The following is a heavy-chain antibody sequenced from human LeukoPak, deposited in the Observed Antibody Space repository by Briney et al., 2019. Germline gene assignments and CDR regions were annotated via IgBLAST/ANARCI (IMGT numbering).Heavy chain of an antibody. CDR2: ISGSGGST. CDR1: RFTFSSYG. CDR3: AKGVGDGYNYYFDY. Sequence: GGTLRLSCSASRFTFSSYGITWVRQAPGKGLEWVSAISGSGGSTYYADSVKGRFTISRDNSKNTLYLQMNSLRAEDTAVYYCAKGVGDGYNYYFDYWGQGTLVTVSS. V-gene: IGHV3-23*01. J-gene: IGHJ4*02. D-gene: IGHD5-24*01.